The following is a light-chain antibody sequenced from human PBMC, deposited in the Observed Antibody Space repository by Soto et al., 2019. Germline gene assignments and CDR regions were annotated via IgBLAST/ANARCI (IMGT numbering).Light chain of an antibody. CDR2: GAS. V-gene: IGKV3-20*01. J-gene: IGKJ2*01. CDR3: QQYGGSPLYT. Sequence: DIVLTQSPGTLSLSPGERATLSCRASQTVGSNYLAWYQQKPGQAPRLLMYGASSRATGIPDRFSGSGSGTDFTLTISRLEPEDFAVYYCQQYGGSPLYTCGQGTKLEIK. CDR1: QTVGSNY.